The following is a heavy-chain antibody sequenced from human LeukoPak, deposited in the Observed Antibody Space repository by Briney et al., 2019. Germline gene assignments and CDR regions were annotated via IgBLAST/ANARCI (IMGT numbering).Heavy chain of an antibody. CDR3: ARAPGRSISPDY. D-gene: IGHD2/OR15-2a*01. Sequence: GGSLRLSCAAAGFTVSSNYMSWVRQAPGKGLEWVSVIYSGGSTYYADSVKGRFTISRDNSKNTLYLQMNSLRAEDTAVYYCARAPGRSISPDYWGQGTLVTVSS. V-gene: IGHV3-66*01. CDR1: GFTVSSNY. J-gene: IGHJ4*02. CDR2: IYSGGST.